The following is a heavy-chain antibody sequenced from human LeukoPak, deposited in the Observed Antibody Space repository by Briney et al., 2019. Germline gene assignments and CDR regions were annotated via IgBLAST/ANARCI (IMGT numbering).Heavy chain of an antibody. V-gene: IGHV1-18*01. D-gene: IGHD3-10*01. CDR3: ARVWPGGFGESNYFDY. Sequence: GASVKVSCKASGYTFTSYGISWVRQAPGQGLEWMGWISAYNGNTNYAQKLQGRVTMTTDTSTSTAHMELRSLRSDDTAVYYRARVWPGGFGESNYFDYWGQGTLVTVSS. CDR2: ISAYNGNT. J-gene: IGHJ4*02. CDR1: GYTFTSYG.